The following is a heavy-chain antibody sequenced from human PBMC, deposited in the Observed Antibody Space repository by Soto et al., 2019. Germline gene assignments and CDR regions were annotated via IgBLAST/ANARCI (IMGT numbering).Heavy chain of an antibody. CDR3: ARVRRDGNTGYAMDV. Sequence: PGGSLRLSCAASGFTFSSYSMNWVRQAPGKGLEWVSSISSSSSYIYYADSVKGRFTISRDNTNNSLYLQMNSLRAEDTAVYYCARVRRDGNTGYAMDVWGQGTTVTVSS. D-gene: IGHD3-16*01. CDR2: ISSSSSYI. CDR1: GFTFSSYS. V-gene: IGHV3-21*04. J-gene: IGHJ6*02.